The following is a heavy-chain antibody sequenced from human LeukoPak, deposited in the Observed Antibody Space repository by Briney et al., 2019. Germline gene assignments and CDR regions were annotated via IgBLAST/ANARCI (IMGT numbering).Heavy chain of an antibody. J-gene: IGHJ4*02. CDR3: ARWSPYYYDSSGYYSKYYFDY. V-gene: IGHV4-34*01. CDR2: INHSGST. Sequence: SETLSLTCAVYGGSFSGYYWSWIRQPPGKGLEWIGEINHSGSTYYNPSLKSRVTISVDTSKNQFSLKLSSVTAADTAVYYCARWSPYYYDSSGYYSKYYFDYWGQGTLVTVSS. D-gene: IGHD3-22*01. CDR1: GGSFSGYY.